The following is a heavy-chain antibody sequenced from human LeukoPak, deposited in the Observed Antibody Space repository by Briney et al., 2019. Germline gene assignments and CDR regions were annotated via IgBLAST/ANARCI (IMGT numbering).Heavy chain of an antibody. J-gene: IGHJ4*02. CDR1: GFTFSSYA. V-gene: IGHV3-7*03. CDR3: ARLGPASSGWPESFDY. CDR2: IKRDGSEK. D-gene: IGHD6-19*01. Sequence: GGSLRLSCAASGFTFSSYAMSWVRQAPGKGLEWVANIKRDGSEKYYVDSVKGRFTISRDNAKNSLDLQMNSLRVEDTAVYYCARLGPASSGWPESFDYWGQGTLVTVYS.